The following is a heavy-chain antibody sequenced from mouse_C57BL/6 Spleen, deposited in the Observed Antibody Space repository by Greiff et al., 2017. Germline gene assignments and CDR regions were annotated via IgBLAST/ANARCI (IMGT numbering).Heavy chain of an antibody. J-gene: IGHJ4*01. CDR2: IYPRSGNT. CDR3: ARICYGNYSAMDY. V-gene: IGHV1-81*01. CDR1: GYTFTSYG. D-gene: IGHD2-1*01. Sequence: QVQLQQSGAELARPGASVKLSCTASGYTFTSYGISWVKQRAGQGLEWIGEIYPRSGNTYYNEKFKGKATLTADKSSSTAYMELRSLTSEDSAVYFCARICYGNYSAMDYWGQGTSVTVSS.